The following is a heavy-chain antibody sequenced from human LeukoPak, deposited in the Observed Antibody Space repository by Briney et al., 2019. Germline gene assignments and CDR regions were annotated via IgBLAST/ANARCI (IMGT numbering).Heavy chain of an antibody. CDR1: GGSLSTYY. CDR3: SREQYTSGGSGWFGMDV. CDR2: IHQSGST. D-gene: IGHD6-19*01. V-gene: IGHV4-59*12. J-gene: IGHJ6*02. Sequence: LETLSLTCSVSGGSLSTYYWTWTRQPPGKGLEWIGFIHQSGSTEYNPSLKSRVTMSLDTSRNQFSLKMSTVTAADTAVYYCSREQYTSGGSGWFGMDVWGQGTTVTVSS.